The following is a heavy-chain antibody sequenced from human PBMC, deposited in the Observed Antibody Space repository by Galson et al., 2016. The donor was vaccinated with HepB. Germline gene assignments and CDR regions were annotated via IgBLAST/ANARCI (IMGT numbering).Heavy chain of an antibody. CDR2: IYPGDSDA. CDR1: GYTFPSHW. CDR3: ARFHIQTSTHDAGFDP. V-gene: IGHV5-51*01. Sequence: QSGAEVTKPGESLKISCKASGYTFPSHWIAWVRQMPGKGLECMGIIYPGDSDARYSPSFQGQVTISVEKSISTAYLQWDSLKVSDTAMYYCARFHIQTSTHDAGFDPWGQGTLVTVSS. J-gene: IGHJ5*02.